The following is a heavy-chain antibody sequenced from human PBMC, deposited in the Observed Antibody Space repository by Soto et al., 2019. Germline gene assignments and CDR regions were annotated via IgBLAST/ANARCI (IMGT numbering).Heavy chain of an antibody. J-gene: IGHJ5*02. Sequence: GGSLRLSCAASGFTFSDAWMSWVRQAPGKGLDWVGRIKSKSDGGTTEYAAPVRGRFTISRDDSKNTSYLQMNSLKTEDTAVYYCTTDLWRIAVVVGSTGYFNPWGQGTPVTVSS. CDR3: TTDLWRIAVVVGSTGYFNP. CDR2: IKSKSDGGTT. CDR1: GFTFSDAW. V-gene: IGHV3-15*01. D-gene: IGHD2-15*01.